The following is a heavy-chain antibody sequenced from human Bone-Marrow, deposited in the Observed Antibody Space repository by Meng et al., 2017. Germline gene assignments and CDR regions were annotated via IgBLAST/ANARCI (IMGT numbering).Heavy chain of an antibody. CDR3: ASAPRGYSYGYVRVPYDY. J-gene: IGHJ4*02. Sequence: SVKVSCKASGGTFSSYAISWVRQAPGQGLEWMGGIIPIFGTANYAQKFQGRVTITADKSTSTAYMELSSLRAEDTAVYYCASAPRGYSYGYVRVPYDYWGQGTLVTVSS. V-gene: IGHV1-69*06. D-gene: IGHD5-18*01. CDR2: IIPIFGTA. CDR1: GGTFSSYA.